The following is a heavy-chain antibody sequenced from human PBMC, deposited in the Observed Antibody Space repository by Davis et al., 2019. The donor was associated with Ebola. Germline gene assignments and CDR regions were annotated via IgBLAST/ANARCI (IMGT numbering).Heavy chain of an antibody. V-gene: IGHV3-33*05. CDR2: ISYDGSNK. Sequence: PGGSLTLSCAASGFIFSSYGMHWVRQAPGKGLEWVAVISYDGSNKYYADSVKGRFTTSRDNAKNSLYLQMSSLRADDTAVYYCARGEGMDVWGQGTTVTVSS. D-gene: IGHD1-26*01. CDR3: ARGEGMDV. J-gene: IGHJ6*02. CDR1: GFIFSSYG.